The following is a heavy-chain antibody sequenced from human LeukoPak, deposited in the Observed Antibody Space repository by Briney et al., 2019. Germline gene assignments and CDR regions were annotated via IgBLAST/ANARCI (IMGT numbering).Heavy chain of an antibody. D-gene: IGHD6-13*01. CDR2: IIPILGIA. CDR3: ARDQAGYSSSWVDAFDI. V-gene: IGHV1-69*04. CDR1: GGTFSSYA. J-gene: IGHJ3*02. Sequence: SVKVSCKASGGTFSSYAISWVRQAPGQGLEWMGRIIPILGIANYAQKFQGRVTITADKSTSTAYMELSSLRSEDTAVYYCARDQAGYSSSWVDAFDIWGQGTMVTVSS.